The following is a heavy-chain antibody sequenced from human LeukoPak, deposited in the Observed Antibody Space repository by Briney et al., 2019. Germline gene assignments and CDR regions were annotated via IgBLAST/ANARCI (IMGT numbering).Heavy chain of an antibody. D-gene: IGHD5-24*01. CDR1: GFTFSSYS. V-gene: IGHV3-21*01. CDR3: ARGMATIDGYYYYMDV. CDR2: ISSSSSYI. J-gene: IGHJ6*03. Sequence: GGSLRLSCAASGFTFSSYSMNWVRQAPGKGLEWVSSISSSSSYIYYADSVKGRFTISRDNAKNSLYLQMNSLRAEDTAVYYCARGMATIDGYYYYMDVWGKGTAVTVSS.